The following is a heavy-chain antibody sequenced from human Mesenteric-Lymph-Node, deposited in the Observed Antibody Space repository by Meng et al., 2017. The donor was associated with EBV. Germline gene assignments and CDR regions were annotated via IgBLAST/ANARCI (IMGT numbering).Heavy chain of an antibody. V-gene: IGHV1-69*01. CDR2: MIPLFGPP. Sequence: QVHLVQSGAEVKKPGSSVRVSCKTAGDTFRTYAITWVRQAPGQGPEWMGGMIPLFGPPNYAQKFQGRVTIIADESTNTAYMELSSLRSEDTAVYYCARDRDAYNYYFDYWGQGTLVTVSS. D-gene: IGHD5-24*01. CDR3: ARDRDAYNYYFDY. CDR1: GDTFRTYA. J-gene: IGHJ4*02.